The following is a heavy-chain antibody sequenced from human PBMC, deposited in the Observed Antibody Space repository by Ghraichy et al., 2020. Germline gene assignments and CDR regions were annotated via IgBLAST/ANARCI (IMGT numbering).Heavy chain of an antibody. CDR3: ARENAPSYDYIWGTYRYPDDY. CDR1: GFTFSNYS. D-gene: IGHD3-16*02. CDR2: ISSSSRYI. V-gene: IGHV3-21*01. J-gene: IGHJ4*02. Sequence: GGSLRLSCAASGFTFSNYSMNWVRKAPGKGLEWVASISSSSRYIYYGDSVKGRFTISRDNAKNSLYLKMNSLRAEDTAVYYCARENAPSYDYIWGTYRYPDDYWGQGTLVTVSS.